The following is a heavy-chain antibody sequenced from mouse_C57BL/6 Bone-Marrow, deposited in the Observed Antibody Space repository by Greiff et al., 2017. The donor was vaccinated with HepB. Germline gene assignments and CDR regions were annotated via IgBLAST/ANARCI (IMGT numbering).Heavy chain of an antibody. V-gene: IGHV6-3*01. Sequence: EVQLQESGGGLVQPGGSMKLSCVASGFTFSNYWMNWVRQSPEKGLEWVAQISLKSDNYATHYAEYVNGRFTISRDDSKSSVYLQMINLRAEDTGIYYCTDYSNWYFDVWGTGTTVTVSS. CDR3: TDYSNWYFDV. CDR2: ISLKSDNYAT. J-gene: IGHJ1*03. D-gene: IGHD2-5*01. CDR1: GFTFSNYW.